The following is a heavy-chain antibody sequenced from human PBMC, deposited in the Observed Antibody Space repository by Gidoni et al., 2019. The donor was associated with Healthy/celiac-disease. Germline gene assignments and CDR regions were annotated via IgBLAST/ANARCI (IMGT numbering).Heavy chain of an antibody. V-gene: IGHV3-30*18. CDR3: AKDLVLLWFRESPMDV. CDR1: GFPFRSYG. J-gene: IGHJ6*04. CDR2: ISYDGSNK. Sequence: QVQLVESGGGVVQPGRSLRLSCAASGFPFRSYGLHWVRQAPGKGLEWVAVISYDGSNKYYADSVKGRFTISRDNSKNTLYLQMNSLRAEDTAVYYCAKDLVLLWFRESPMDVWGKGTTVTVSS. D-gene: IGHD3-10*01.